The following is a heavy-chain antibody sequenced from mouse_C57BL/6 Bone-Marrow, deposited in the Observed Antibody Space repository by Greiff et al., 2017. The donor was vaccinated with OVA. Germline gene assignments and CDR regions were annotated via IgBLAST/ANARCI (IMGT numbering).Heavy chain of an antibody. J-gene: IGHJ2*01. Sequence: QVQLQQSGPELVKPGASVKISCKASGYAFSSSWMNWVKQRPGKGLEWIGRIYPGDGDTNYNGKFKGKATLTADKSSSTAYMQLSSLTSEDSAVYFCARLYDYDGADYWGQGTTLTVSS. CDR3: ARLYDYDGADY. D-gene: IGHD2-4*01. CDR2: IYPGDGDT. CDR1: GYAFSSSW. V-gene: IGHV1-82*01.